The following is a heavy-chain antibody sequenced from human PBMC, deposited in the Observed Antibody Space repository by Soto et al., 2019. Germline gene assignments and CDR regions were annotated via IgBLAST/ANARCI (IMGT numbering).Heavy chain of an antibody. Sequence: VKVSCKASGGTFSSDAIDWVRQAPGQGLEWMGGIIPNFGTTNYAQKFQGRATITADESTSTVYMELSSLRSEDTAVYYCARDPVDTSMLTGYYGMDVWGQGTTVTVSS. D-gene: IGHD5-18*01. J-gene: IGHJ6*02. V-gene: IGHV1-69*13. CDR3: ARDPVDTSMLTGYYGMDV. CDR1: GGTFSSDA. CDR2: IIPNFGTT.